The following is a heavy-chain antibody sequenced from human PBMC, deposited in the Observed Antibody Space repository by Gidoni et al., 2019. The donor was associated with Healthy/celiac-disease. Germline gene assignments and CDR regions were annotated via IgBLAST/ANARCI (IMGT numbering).Heavy chain of an antibody. V-gene: IGHV4-61*02. D-gene: IGHD2-2*01. CDR2: IYTSGST. CDR3: ARGRRGVSSSTGSYYYYMDV. Sequence: QVQLQESGPGLVKPSQTLSLTCTVSGGSISSGSYYWSWIRQPAGKGLEWIGRIYTSGSTNYNPSLKSRVTISVDTSKNQFSLKLSSVTAADTAVYYCARGRRGVSSSTGSYYYYMDVWGKGTTVTVSS. CDR1: GGSISSGSYY. J-gene: IGHJ6*03.